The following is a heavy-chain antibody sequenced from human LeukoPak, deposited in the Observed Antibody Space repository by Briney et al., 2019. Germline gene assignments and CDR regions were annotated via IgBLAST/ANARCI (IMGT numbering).Heavy chain of an antibody. J-gene: IGHJ4*02. D-gene: IGHD3-9*01. Sequence: SQTLSLTCAISGDSVCSDRAGGSWIRQSPLRGLGLLGTTYYRSRCHLDYAVSVESRITITPDTSKNQFSLQLNSVTPEDTAVYYCARGRYFDWYDYWGQGTLVTVSS. V-gene: IGHV6-1*01. CDR1: GDSVCSDRAG. CDR3: ARGRYFDWYDY. CDR2: TYYRSRCHL.